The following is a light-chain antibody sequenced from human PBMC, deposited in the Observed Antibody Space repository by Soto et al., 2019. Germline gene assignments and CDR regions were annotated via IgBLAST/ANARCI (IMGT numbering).Light chain of an antibody. J-gene: IGLJ1*01. V-gene: IGLV2-14*01. CDR1: SSVVGGYNY. CDR2: DVS. CDR3: SSYTSRSTFV. Sequence: QSVLTQPASVSGSPGQSITISCTGSSSVVGGYNYVSWYQQHPGKAPKLMIYDVSNRPSGVSNRFSGSKSGNTASLTISGLQAEDEAVFYCSSYTSRSTFVFRSGTRSPS.